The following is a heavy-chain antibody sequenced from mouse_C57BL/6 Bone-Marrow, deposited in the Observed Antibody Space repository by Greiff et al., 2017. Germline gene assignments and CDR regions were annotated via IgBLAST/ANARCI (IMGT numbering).Heavy chain of an antibody. CDR1: GYTFTDYN. Sequence: EVQLQQSGPELVKPGASVTIPCKASGYTFTDYNMDWVKQRPGKSLEWIGDINPNNGGPLSNQKFKGKATLTVDKSSRTAYMEFRSLTAEDTAVYYCARRRRWLNWFAYWGQGTLVTVSA. CDR3: ARRRRWLNWFAY. D-gene: IGHD2-3*01. J-gene: IGHJ3*01. CDR2: INPNNGGP. V-gene: IGHV1-18*01.